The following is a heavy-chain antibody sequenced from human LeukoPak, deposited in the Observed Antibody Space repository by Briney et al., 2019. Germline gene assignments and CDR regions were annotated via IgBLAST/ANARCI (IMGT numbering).Heavy chain of an antibody. CDR1: GGSFSGYY. CDR2: IYYSGRT. CDR3: ARRRYYDGSGYLE. Sequence: SETLSLTCAVYGGSFSGYYWDWIRQPPGKGLEWIGTIYYSGRTYYSPSLKSRVTMSVDPSKNQFSLTLRSVTAADTAVYYCARRRYYDGSGYLEWGQGTLLSVSS. J-gene: IGHJ1*01. D-gene: IGHD3-22*01. V-gene: IGHV4-34*01.